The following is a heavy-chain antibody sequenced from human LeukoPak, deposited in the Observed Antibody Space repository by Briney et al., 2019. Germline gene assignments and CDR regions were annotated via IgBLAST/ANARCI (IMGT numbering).Heavy chain of an antibody. CDR1: GFTFSTYW. D-gene: IGHD3-10*01. V-gene: IGHV3-7*01. Sequence: PGGSLRLSCAASGFTFSTYWMTWVRQAPGKGLEWVANIKQDGSEKYYVDSVKGRFTISRDNAKNSLYLQMNSLRAEDTAVYYCARELSGDAFDIWGQGTMVSVSS. CDR2: IKQDGSEK. J-gene: IGHJ3*02. CDR3: ARELSGDAFDI.